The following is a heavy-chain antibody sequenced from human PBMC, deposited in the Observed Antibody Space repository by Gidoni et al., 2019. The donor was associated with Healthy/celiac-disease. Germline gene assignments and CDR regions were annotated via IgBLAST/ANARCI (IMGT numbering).Heavy chain of an antibody. CDR1: GGSFSGDY. D-gene: IGHD3-10*01. Sequence: QVQLQQWGAGLLKPSETLSLTCAVYGGSFSGDYWSWIRQPPGKGLEWIGEINHSGSTNYNPSLKSRVTISVDTSKNQFSLKLSSVTAADTAVYYCARGQNYYGSGSSDYWGQGTLVTVSS. V-gene: IGHV4-34*01. CDR3: ARGQNYYGSGSSDY. J-gene: IGHJ4*02. CDR2: INHSGST.